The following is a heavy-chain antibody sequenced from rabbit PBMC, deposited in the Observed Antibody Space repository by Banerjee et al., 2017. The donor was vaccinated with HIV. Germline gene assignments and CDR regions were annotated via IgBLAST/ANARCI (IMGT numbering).Heavy chain of an antibody. Sequence: QSSEESGGDLVKPGASLTLTCTASGFDFSSNIMCWVRQAPGKGLEWIGCNTYYANWAKGRFTISTTSSTTVTLKMTSLTAADTATYFCTRGTPSRWYFDLWGQGTLVTV. CDR2: NT. D-gene: IGHD4-2*01. CDR1: GFDFSSNI. V-gene: IGHV1S40*01. J-gene: IGHJ4*01. CDR3: TRGTPSRWYFDL.